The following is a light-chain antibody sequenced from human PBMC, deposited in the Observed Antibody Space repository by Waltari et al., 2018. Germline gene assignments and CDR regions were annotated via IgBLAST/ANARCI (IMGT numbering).Light chain of an antibody. Sequence: EIVMTQSPAILSASAGERAILSCRASQSVSSNLAWYQQKPGQPPRLLIYGSSTRATGIPARFSGSGSGTEFTLTISSVQSEDFAIYYCQQYNNWPPLTFGGGTKVEIK. CDR3: QQYNNWPPLT. CDR1: QSVSSN. J-gene: IGKJ4*01. V-gene: IGKV3-15*01. CDR2: GSS.